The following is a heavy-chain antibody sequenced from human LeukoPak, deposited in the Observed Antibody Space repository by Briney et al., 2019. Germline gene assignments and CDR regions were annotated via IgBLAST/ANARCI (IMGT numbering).Heavy chain of an antibody. CDR2: IGTTGDT. CDR1: GYIFSDFD. V-gene: IGHV3-13*04. Sequence: GGSLRLSCAASGYIFSDFDMHWVRQVTGKGLEWVSAIGTTGDTYYPDSVKGRFTISRDNSKNTLYLQMSSLRTEDTAVYYCVKTRAPGSGNYYLFDYWGQGTLVTVSS. CDR3: VKTRAPGSGNYYLFDY. D-gene: IGHD3-10*01. J-gene: IGHJ4*02.